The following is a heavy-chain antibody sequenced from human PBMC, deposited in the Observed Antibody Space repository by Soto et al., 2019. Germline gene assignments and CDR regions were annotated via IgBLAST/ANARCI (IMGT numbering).Heavy chain of an antibody. J-gene: IGHJ6*02. D-gene: IGHD1-1*01. CDR1: GFTFISYA. Sequence: GGSLRLSCAASGFTFISYAMSWVRQAPGKWLDWVSAISGSGDSTFHADSVRGRFTISRDNSKNTLYLQMNSLRAEDTAVYFCAKSTGTSYYFYGMDVWGQGTTVTVSS. CDR2: ISGSGDST. CDR3: AKSTGTSYYFYGMDV. V-gene: IGHV3-23*01.